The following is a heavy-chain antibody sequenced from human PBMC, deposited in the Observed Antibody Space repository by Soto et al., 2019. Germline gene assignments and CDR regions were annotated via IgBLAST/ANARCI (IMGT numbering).Heavy chain of an antibody. D-gene: IGHD6-19*01. CDR1: GFTFSSYS. V-gene: IGHV3-21*01. J-gene: IGHJ3*02. CDR2: ISSSSSYI. Sequence: PGRSLRLSCAASGFTFSSYSMNWVRQAPGKGLEWVSSISSSSSYIYYADSVKGRFTISRDNAKNSLYLQMNSLRAEDTAVYYCARAVAAVGGAFDIWGQGTMVTVSS. CDR3: ARAVAAVGGAFDI.